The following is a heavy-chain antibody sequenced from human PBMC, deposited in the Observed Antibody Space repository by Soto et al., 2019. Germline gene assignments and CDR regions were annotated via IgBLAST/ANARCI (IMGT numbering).Heavy chain of an antibody. CDR1: GGSISSSSYY. D-gene: IGHD4-17*01. J-gene: IGHJ4*02. CDR2: IYYSGST. V-gene: IGHV4-39*01. Sequence: QLQLQESGPGLVKSSETLSLTCTVSGGSISSSSYYWGWIRQPPGKGLEYIGTIYYSGSTYYNPSLKSRVTISVDTSKNQFSLKLSSVTAADTAVFYCARLRTTVTGGDYFDYWGQGTLVTVSS. CDR3: ARLRTTVTGGDYFDY.